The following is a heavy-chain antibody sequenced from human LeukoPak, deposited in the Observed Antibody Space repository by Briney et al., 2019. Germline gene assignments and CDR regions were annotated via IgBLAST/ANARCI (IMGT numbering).Heavy chain of an antibody. V-gene: IGHV3-30*18. Sequence: GRSLRLSCAASGFTLSSYGMHWVRQAPGKGLEWVAVISYDGSNKYYADSVKGRFTISRDNSKNTLYLQMNSLRAEDTAVYYCAKDLQYCSGGSCYPYRHWYFDLWGRGTLVTVSS. CDR2: ISYDGSNK. D-gene: IGHD2-15*01. J-gene: IGHJ2*01. CDR3: AKDLQYCSGGSCYPYRHWYFDL. CDR1: GFTLSSYG.